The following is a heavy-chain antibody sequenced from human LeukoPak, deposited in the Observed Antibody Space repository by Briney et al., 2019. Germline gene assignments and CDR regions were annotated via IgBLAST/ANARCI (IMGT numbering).Heavy chain of an antibody. CDR1: GYTFTSYD. Sequence: ASVTVSCKASGYTFTSYDITWVRQATGQGLEWMGWMNPNSGNTGYAQKFQGRVTMTRNTSISTAYMELSSLRSEDTAVYYCARGIAARTNWFDPWGQGTLVTVSS. V-gene: IGHV1-8*01. CDR2: MNPNSGNT. CDR3: ARGIAARTNWFDP. J-gene: IGHJ5*02. D-gene: IGHD6-6*01.